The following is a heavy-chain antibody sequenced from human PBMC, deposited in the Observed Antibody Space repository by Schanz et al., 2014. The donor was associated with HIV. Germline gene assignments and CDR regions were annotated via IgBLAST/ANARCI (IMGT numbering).Heavy chain of an antibody. J-gene: IGHJ6*02. Sequence: EVQLLESGGGLVQPGRSLRLSCAGSGFTFGNYAMHWVRQAPGKGLEWVSGISWNSGSIGYADSVKGRFTISRDNAKNSLYLQMNSLRAEDTAVYYCAKDRITGTTGVPYYYYGMDVWGQGTTVTVSS. CDR2: ISWNSGSI. CDR1: GFTFGNYA. V-gene: IGHV3-9*01. D-gene: IGHD1-7*01. CDR3: AKDRITGTTGVPYYYYGMDV.